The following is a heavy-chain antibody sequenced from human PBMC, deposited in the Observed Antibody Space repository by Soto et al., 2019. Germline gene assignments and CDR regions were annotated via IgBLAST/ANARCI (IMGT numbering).Heavy chain of an antibody. CDR2: MNPNSGNT. Sequence: QVQLVQSGAEVKKPGASVKVSCKASGYTFTSYDINWVRQATGQGLAWMGWMNPNSGNTGYAQKFQGRVTMTRNTSISTAYMELSSLRSEDTAVYYCARGRDIVVVVAATRYYYGMDVWGQGTTVTVSS. J-gene: IGHJ6*02. CDR1: GYTFTSYD. CDR3: ARGRDIVVVVAATRYYYGMDV. D-gene: IGHD2-15*01. V-gene: IGHV1-8*01.